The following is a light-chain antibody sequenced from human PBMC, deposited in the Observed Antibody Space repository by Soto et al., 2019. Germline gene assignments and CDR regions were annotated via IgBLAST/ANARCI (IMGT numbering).Light chain of an antibody. CDR1: QSVDNN. CDR2: GAS. CDR3: QHYNHWPPWT. V-gene: IGKV3-15*01. J-gene: IGKJ1*01. Sequence: EIVMTQSPATLSVSPGERATLSCRASQSVDNNLAWYQQRPGQAPRPLIYGASTRATGIPARFSGSGSGTEFTLTISSLQSEDFAVYYCQHYNHWPPWTFGQGTKVDIK.